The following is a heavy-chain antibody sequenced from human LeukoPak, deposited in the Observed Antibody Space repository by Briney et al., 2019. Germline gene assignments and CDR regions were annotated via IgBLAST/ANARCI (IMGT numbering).Heavy chain of an antibody. CDR3: ARGYSGSYPADY. J-gene: IGHJ4*02. D-gene: IGHD1-26*01. V-gene: IGHV1-69*13. CDR2: VIPIFGTA. CDR1: GGTFSSYA. Sequence: SVKVSCKASGGTFSSYAISWVRQAPGQGLEWMGGVIPIFGTASYAQKFQGRVTITADESTSTAYMELSSLRSEDTAVYYCARGYSGSYPADYWGQGTLVTVSS.